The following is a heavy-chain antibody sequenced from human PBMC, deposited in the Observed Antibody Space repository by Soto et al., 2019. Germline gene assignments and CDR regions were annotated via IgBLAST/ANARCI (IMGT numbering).Heavy chain of an antibody. CDR1: GFTFSSYE. CDR2: ISSSGSTI. Sequence: GGSLRLSCAASGFTFSSYEMNWVRQAPGKGLEWVSYISSSGSTIYYADSVKGRFTISRDNAKNSLYLQMNSLRAEDTAVYYCARASPNWAEGAFDIWGQGTMVTVSS. CDR3: ARASPNWAEGAFDI. D-gene: IGHD1-1*01. J-gene: IGHJ3*02. V-gene: IGHV3-48*03.